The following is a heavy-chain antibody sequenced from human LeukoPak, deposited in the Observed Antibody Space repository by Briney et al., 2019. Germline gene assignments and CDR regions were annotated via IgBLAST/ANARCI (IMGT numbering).Heavy chain of an antibody. Sequence: PSETLSLTCAVYGGSFSGYYWSWIRQPPGKGLEWIGEINHSGSTNYNPSLKSRVTISVDTSKNQFSLKLSSVTAADTAVYYCARLVGIAAAGTATDYWGQGTLVTVSS. V-gene: IGHV4-34*01. J-gene: IGHJ4*02. CDR2: INHSGST. CDR1: GGSFSGYY. D-gene: IGHD6-13*01. CDR3: ARLVGIAAAGTATDY.